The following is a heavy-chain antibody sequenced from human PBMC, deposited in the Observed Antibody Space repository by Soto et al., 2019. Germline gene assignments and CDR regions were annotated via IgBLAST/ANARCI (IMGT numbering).Heavy chain of an antibody. Sequence: YETLSLTCTVSRGSMNNYYWSWIRQPPGKGLEWIGYIYYTGSTNYNPSLKSRVTISVDTSKNQFSLKLSSVNAADTAVYYCAGGPMGYDYWGQGTLVTV. J-gene: IGHJ4*02. CDR3: AGGPMGYDY. CDR1: RGSMNNYY. CDR2: IYYTGST. V-gene: IGHV4-59*01. D-gene: IGHD3-16*01.